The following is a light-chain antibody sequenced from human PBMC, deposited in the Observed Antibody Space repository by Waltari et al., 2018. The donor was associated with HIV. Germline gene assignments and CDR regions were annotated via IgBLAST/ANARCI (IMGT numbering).Light chain of an antibody. CDR1: SSDVGGNNY. V-gene: IGLV2-8*01. Sequence: QSALTQPPSASGSPGQSVTISCNGTSSDVGGNNYVSWYQQYPGKAPRLIVYEVDKRPSGVPHRFSGSKSGNTASLTVSGLQAEDEANYYCSSYAGINTYVLFGGGTKLTVL. J-gene: IGLJ2*01. CDR2: EVD. CDR3: SSYAGINTYVL.